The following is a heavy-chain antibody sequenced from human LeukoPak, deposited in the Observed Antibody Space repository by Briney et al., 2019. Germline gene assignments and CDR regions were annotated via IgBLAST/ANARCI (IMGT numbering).Heavy chain of an antibody. CDR1: GGSFSGYY. CDR2: INHSGST. J-gene: IGHJ6*03. Sequence: PSETLSLTCAVYGGSFSGYYWIWIRQPPGKGLEWIGEINHSGSTNNNPSLKSRVTISVDTSKNQFSLKLSSVTAADTAVYYCARRGRMTAVTKAYYYMDVWGKGTTVTVSS. D-gene: IGHD4-17*01. CDR3: ARRGRMTAVTKAYYYMDV. V-gene: IGHV4-34*01.